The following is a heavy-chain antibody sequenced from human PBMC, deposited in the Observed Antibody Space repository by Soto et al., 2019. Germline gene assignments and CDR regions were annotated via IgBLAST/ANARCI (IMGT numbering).Heavy chain of an antibody. J-gene: IGHJ4*02. CDR2: ISGSGGST. D-gene: IGHD5-12*01. Sequence: VGSLRLSCAASGFTFSSYAMSWVRQAPGKGLEWVSAISGSGGSTYYADSVKGRFTISRDNSKNTLYLQMNSLRAEDTAVYYCAKDGHSGYDYFDYWGQGTLVTVSS. CDR3: AKDGHSGYDYFDY. V-gene: IGHV3-23*01. CDR1: GFTFSSYA.